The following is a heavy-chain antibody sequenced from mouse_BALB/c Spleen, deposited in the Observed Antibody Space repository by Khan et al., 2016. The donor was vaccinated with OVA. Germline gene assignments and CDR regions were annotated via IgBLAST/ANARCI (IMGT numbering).Heavy chain of an antibody. CDR1: GYTFANYW. CDR2: INPSTDYT. V-gene: IGHV1-7*01. D-gene: IGHD1-1*01. Sequence: VKLLESGAELAKPGASVKMSCKASGYTFANYWMHWVKQRPGQGLEWIGYINPSTDYTEYNQKFKDKATLTADKSSSTAYMQLTSLTSEDSALYYCVNHGSSSAWFTYWGQGTLVTVSA. J-gene: IGHJ3*01. CDR3: VNHGSSSAWFTY.